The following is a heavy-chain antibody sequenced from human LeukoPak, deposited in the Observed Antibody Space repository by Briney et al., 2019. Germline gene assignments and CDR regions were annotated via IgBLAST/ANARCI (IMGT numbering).Heavy chain of an antibody. Sequence: GGSLRLSCAASGFTFSSYGMHWVRQAPGKGLEWVAVISYDGSNKYYADSVKGRFTISRDNSKNTLYLQMNSLRAEDTAVYYCAKDGLSYCSGGSCYRGFDYWGQGTLVTVSS. CDR3: AKDGLSYCSGGSCYRGFDY. J-gene: IGHJ4*02. CDR2: ISYDGSNK. CDR1: GFTFSSYG. V-gene: IGHV3-30*18. D-gene: IGHD2-15*01.